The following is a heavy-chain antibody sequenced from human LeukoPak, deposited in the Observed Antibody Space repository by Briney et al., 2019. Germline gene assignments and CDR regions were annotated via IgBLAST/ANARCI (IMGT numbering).Heavy chain of an antibody. CDR1: GGTFSSYA. Sequence: ASVKVSCKASGGTFSSYAISWVRQAPGQGLEWMGWISAYNGNTNYAQKLQGRVTMTTDTSTSTAYMELRSLRSDDTAVYYCARGTAAAGTEVVSFDYWGQGTLVTVSS. D-gene: IGHD6-13*01. CDR3: ARGTAAAGTEVVSFDY. J-gene: IGHJ4*02. V-gene: IGHV1-18*01. CDR2: ISAYNGNT.